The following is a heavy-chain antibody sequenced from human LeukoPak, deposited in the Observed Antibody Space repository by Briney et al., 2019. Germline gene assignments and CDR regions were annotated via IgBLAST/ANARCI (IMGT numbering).Heavy chain of an antibody. Sequence: GESLKISCAASGFTFSGYWMAWVRQAPGKGLEWVAVISYDGSNRYYADSVKGRFTISRDNSKNTLYLQMNSLRAEDTAVYYCARVFRIYDSSGYVDYWGQGTLVTVSS. CDR3: ARVFRIYDSSGYVDY. V-gene: IGHV3-30-3*01. J-gene: IGHJ4*02. CDR2: ISYDGSNR. CDR1: GFTFSGYW. D-gene: IGHD3-22*01.